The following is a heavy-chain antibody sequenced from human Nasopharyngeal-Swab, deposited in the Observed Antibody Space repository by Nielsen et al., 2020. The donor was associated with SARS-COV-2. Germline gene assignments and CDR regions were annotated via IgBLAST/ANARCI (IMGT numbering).Heavy chain of an antibody. J-gene: IGHJ6*03. V-gene: IGHV3-11*06. CDR3: ARLAPPYSSSWRATPNYYYYYMDV. Sequence: GESLKISCAASGFTFSDYYMSWIPQAPGKGLEWVSYISSSSSYTNYADSVKGRFTISRDNAKNSLYLQMNSLRAEDTAVYYCARLAPPYSSSWRATPNYYYYYMDVWGKGTTVTVSS. CDR2: ISSSSSYT. D-gene: IGHD6-13*01. CDR1: GFTFSDYY.